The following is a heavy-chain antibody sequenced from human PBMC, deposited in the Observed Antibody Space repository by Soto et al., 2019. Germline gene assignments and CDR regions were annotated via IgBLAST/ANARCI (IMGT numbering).Heavy chain of an antibody. CDR1: GFTFSSYA. CDR2: ISYDGSNK. J-gene: IGHJ4*02. D-gene: IGHD2-2*01. V-gene: IGHV3-30-3*01. CDR3: ARPPGYCISSSCYVLY. Sequence: QVQLVESGGGVVQPGRSLRLSCAASGFTFSSYAMHWVRQAPGKGLEWVAVISYDGSNKYYADSVKGRFTISRDNSKNTLYPQMNSLRAEDTAVYYCARPPGYCISSSCYVLYWGQGTLVTVSS.